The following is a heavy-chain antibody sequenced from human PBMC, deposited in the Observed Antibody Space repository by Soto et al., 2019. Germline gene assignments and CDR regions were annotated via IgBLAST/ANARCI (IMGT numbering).Heavy chain of an antibody. CDR2: IIPIFGTA. V-gene: IGHV1-69*01. J-gene: IGHJ6*02. Sequence: QVQLVQSGAEVKKPGSSVKVSCKASGGTFSSYAISWVRQTRGQGLEWMGGIIPIFGTANYAQKFQGRVTITADESTSTAYMELSSLRSEDTAVYYCAREERYSYGTRYGMDVWGQGTTVSVSS. CDR1: GGTFSSYA. CDR3: AREERYSYGTRYGMDV. D-gene: IGHD5-18*01.